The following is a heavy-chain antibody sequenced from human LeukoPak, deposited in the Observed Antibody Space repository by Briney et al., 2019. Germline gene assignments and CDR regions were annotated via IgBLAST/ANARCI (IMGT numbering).Heavy chain of an antibody. CDR1: GGSISSYY. D-gene: IGHD6-19*01. Sequence: KASETLSLTCTVSGGSISSYYWSWIRQPPGKGLEWIGYIYYSGSTNYNPSLKSRVTISVDMSKNQFSLKLSSVTAADTAVYYCARSRLQYSSGWESWFDPWGQGTLVTVSS. J-gene: IGHJ5*02. V-gene: IGHV4-59*01. CDR3: ARSRLQYSSGWESWFDP. CDR2: IYYSGST.